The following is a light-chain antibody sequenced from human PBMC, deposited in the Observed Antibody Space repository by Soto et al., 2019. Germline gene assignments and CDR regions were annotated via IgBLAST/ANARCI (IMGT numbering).Light chain of an antibody. CDR3: QQYDGSPRT. J-gene: IGKJ1*01. V-gene: IGKV3-20*01. Sequence: EVVLTQSPGTLSLSPGERATLSCRTSRTVSSSFLAWYQQTPGQAPRLLIYDASTRATGSPDRFSASGSATEFTLTISSLLSEDFAVYHCQQYDGSPRTFGQGTKVDI. CDR2: DAS. CDR1: RTVSSSF.